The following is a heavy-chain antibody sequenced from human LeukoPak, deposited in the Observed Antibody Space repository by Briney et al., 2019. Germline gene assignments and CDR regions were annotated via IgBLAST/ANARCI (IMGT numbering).Heavy chain of an antibody. V-gene: IGHV4-61*01. Sequence: SETLSLTCTVSGGSVSSGSYYWSWIRQPPGKGLEWIGYIYYSGSTNYNPSRKSRVTISVDTSKNQFSLKLSSVTAADTAVYYCERDGRFGDPYCSSTSCPYDAFDIWGQGTMVTVSS. J-gene: IGHJ3*02. CDR2: IYYSGST. CDR1: GGSVSSGSYY. CDR3: ERDGRFGDPYCSSTSCPYDAFDI. D-gene: IGHD2-2*01.